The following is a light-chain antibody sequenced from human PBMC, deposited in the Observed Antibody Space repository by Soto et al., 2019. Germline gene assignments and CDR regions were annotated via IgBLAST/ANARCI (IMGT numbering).Light chain of an antibody. CDR3: AAWNGTLNGLYV. J-gene: IGLJ1*01. V-gene: IGLV1-44*01. CDR2: SDY. CDR1: SSNIGSLS. Sequence: QAVVTQPPSASGTPGQRVTISCSGSSSNIGSLSVDWYQHLPGTAPKLLIYSDYQRPSGVPDRFSGSKSGTSASLAISGLQSEDDADYYCAAWNGTLNGLYVFGTGTQLTVL.